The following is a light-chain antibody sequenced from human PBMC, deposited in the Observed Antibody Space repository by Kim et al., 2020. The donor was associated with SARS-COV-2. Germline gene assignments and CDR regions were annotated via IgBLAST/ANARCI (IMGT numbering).Light chain of an antibody. Sequence: EIVLTQSPATLSLSPGERATLSCRASQSVSSYLAWYQQKPGQAPRLLIYDASNRATGIPARFSGSGSGTDFTLPISSLEPEDFAVYYCQQRSNWPMYTCGQGTRLEI. CDR2: DAS. J-gene: IGKJ2*01. CDR1: QSVSSY. CDR3: QQRSNWPMYT. V-gene: IGKV3-11*01.